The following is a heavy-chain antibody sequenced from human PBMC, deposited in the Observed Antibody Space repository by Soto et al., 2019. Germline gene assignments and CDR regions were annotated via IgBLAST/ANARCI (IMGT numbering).Heavy chain of an antibody. J-gene: IGHJ6*02. CDR2: IYHSGST. D-gene: IGHD2-21*01. Sequence: QLQLQESGSGLVKPSQTLSLTCAVYGVSISSDGYSWSWLRQPPGKGLEWIGIIYHSGSTYYNPSLKSRGTMFVDRSKNQFSRKLPSVTATDTAVYYCARANSALWSSYHYGMDVWGQGTTVTVSS. CDR1: GVSISSDGYS. V-gene: IGHV4-30-2*01. CDR3: ARANSALWSSYHYGMDV.